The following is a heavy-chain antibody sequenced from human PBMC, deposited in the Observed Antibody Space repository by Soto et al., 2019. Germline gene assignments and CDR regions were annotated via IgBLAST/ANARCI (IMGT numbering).Heavy chain of an antibody. CDR2: IYFTGNT. Sequence: SETLSLTCTVSGGSITSSSHFWGWVRQPPGKGLEWIGTIYFTGNTYYTPSLKSRLTMSIDTLKNEFSLRLNSVTAADTAVYYCAGQTFTIAAASYGRSNWFDPWGPGTLVTVSS. CDR1: GGSITSSSHF. CDR3: AGQTFTIAAASYGRSNWFDP. D-gene: IGHD6-25*01. J-gene: IGHJ5*02. V-gene: IGHV4-39*01.